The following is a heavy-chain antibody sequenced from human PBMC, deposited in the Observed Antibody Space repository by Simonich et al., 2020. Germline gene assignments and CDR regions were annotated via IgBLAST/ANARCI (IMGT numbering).Heavy chain of an antibody. V-gene: IGHV3-74*01. Sequence: EVQLVESGGGLVQPGGSLRLSCAASGFPFSSSWLHWVRQAPGKGRVLVCRIKSGWSRTSDADYVKGRFTISRDNAKNTLYLQMNSLRAEDTAVYYCASFNVVPAADAFDIWGQGTMVTVSS. CDR2: IKSGWSRT. J-gene: IGHJ3*02. CDR1: GFPFSSSW. D-gene: IGHD2-2*01. CDR3: ASFNVVPAADAFDI.